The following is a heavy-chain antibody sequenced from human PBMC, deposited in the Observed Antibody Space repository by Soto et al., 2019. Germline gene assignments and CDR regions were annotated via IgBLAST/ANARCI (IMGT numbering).Heavy chain of an antibody. CDR3: ASGVYFGGAFDI. D-gene: IGHD3-16*01. J-gene: IGHJ3*02. CDR1: GFTFSSYW. V-gene: IGHV3-74*01. CDR2: INSDGSST. Sequence: EVQLVESGGGLVQPGGSLRLSCAASGFTFSSYWMHWVRQAPGKGLVWVSRINSDGSSTSYADSVKGRFTISRDNAKNTLYLQMNSRRAEDTAVYYCASGVYFGGAFDIWGQGTMVTVSS.